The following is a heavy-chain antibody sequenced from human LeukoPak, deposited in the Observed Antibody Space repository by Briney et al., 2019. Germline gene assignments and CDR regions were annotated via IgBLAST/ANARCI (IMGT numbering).Heavy chain of an antibody. CDR3: ARAAYHDILTGHTPSFDP. Sequence: SVKVSCKASGGTFSSYTISWVRQAPGQGLEWMGRIIPILGIANYAQKFQGRVTITADKSTSTAYMELSSLRSEDTAVYYCARAAYHDILTGHTPSFDPWGQGTLVTVSS. V-gene: IGHV1-69*02. CDR1: GGTFSSYT. D-gene: IGHD3-9*01. CDR2: IIPILGIA. J-gene: IGHJ5*02.